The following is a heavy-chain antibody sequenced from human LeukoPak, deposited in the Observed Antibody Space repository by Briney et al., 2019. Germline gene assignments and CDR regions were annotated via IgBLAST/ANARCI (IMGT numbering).Heavy chain of an antibody. J-gene: IGHJ3*02. CDR3: ARDLYSSGYFYEDYAFDI. V-gene: IGHV4-4*07. Sequence: SETLSLTCTVSGVSISSYDWSWIRQPAGKGLEWIGRIYTSGSTNYNPSLKSRVTMSVDTSKNQFSLKLSSVTAADTAVYYCARDLYSSGYFYEDYAFDIWGQGTMVTVSS. CDR2: IYTSGST. D-gene: IGHD3-22*01. CDR1: GVSISSYD.